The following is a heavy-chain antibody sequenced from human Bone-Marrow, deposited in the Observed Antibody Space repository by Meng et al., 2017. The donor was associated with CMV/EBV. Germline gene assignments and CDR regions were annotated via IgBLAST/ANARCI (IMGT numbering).Heavy chain of an antibody. V-gene: IGHV4-39*01. J-gene: IGHJ6*02. CDR2: IYYSGST. CDR3: ARQWADGDAYYYGMAV. Sequence: SETLSLTCTVSGGSISSSSYYWGWIRQPPGKGLEWIGSIYYSGSTYYNPSLKSRVTISVDTSKNQFSLKLSSVTAADTAVYYCARQWADGDAYYYGMAVWGQGTTVNGAS. CDR1: GGSISSSSYY. D-gene: IGHD5-24*01.